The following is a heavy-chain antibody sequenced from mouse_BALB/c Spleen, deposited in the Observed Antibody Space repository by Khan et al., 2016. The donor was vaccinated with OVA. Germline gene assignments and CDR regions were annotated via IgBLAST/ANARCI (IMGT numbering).Heavy chain of an antibody. J-gene: IGHJ2*01. CDR2: IYPGSGNT. CDR3: ARCGSFAPVFFSY. Sequence: QVQLQQSGPELVKPGASVNISCKASGYTFTYNYINWVKQKPGQGLEWIGWIYPGSGNTKYNEKFKGKATLTVDTSSSKAYMHLSSLTSAVTAFYFCARCGSFAPVFFSYCGPGTTLTVSS. V-gene: IGHV1-84*02. CDR1: GYTFTYNY.